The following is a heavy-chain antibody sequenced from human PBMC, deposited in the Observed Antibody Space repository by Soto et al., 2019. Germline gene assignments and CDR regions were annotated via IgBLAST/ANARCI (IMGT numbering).Heavy chain of an antibody. V-gene: IGHV1-2*04. J-gene: IGHJ6*02. CDR2: INPKSGGT. CDR1: GYGLTDYH. Sequence: ASVKVSCKASGYGLTDYHIHWVLQAPGEGLEWLGRINPKSGGTSTAQKFQGWVTMTTDTSISTASMELTRLTSDDTAIYYCARGDSTDCSNGVCSFFYNHDMDVWGQGTTVTVSS. D-gene: IGHD2-8*01. CDR3: ARGDSTDCSNGVCSFFYNHDMDV.